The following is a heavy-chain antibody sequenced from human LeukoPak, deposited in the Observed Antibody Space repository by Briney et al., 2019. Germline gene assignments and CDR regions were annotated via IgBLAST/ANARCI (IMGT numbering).Heavy chain of an antibody. V-gene: IGHV4-30-4*01. D-gene: IGHD4-23*01. J-gene: IGHJ5*02. Sequence: SQTLSLTCTVSGGSISSGDYYWSWIRQPPGKGLEWIGYIYYSGSTYYNPSLKSRVTISVDTSKNQFSLKLSSVTAADTAVYYCAREGVTTLVPNWFDPWGQGTLVTVSS. CDR1: GGSISSGDYY. CDR2: IYYSGST. CDR3: AREGVTTLVPNWFDP.